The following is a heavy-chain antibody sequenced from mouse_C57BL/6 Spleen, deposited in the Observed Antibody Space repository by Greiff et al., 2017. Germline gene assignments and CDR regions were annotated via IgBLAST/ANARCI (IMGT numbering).Heavy chain of an antibody. J-gene: IGHJ3*01. V-gene: IGHV1-20*01. CDR2: INPYNGDT. CDR3: ARAQYYDSSFFPY. CDR1: GYSFTGYF. D-gene: IGHD1-1*01. Sequence: VHVKQSGPELVKPGDSVKISCKASGYSFTGYFMNWVMQSHGKSLEWIGRINPYNGDTFYNQKFKGKATLTVDKSSSTAHMELRSLTSEDSAVYYYARAQYYDSSFFPYWGQGTLVTVSA.